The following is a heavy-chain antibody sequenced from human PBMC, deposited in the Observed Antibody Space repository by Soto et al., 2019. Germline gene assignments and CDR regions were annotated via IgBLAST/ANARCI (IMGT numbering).Heavy chain of an antibody. D-gene: IGHD3-10*01. CDR3: ARRITMVRGAHFEQ. CDR2: IYHSGST. CDR1: GGSISSGGYS. Sequence: SETLSLTCAVSGGSISSGGYSWSWIRQPPGKGLEWIGYIYHSGSTYYNPSLKSRVTISVDRSKNQFSLKLSSVTAADTAVYYCARRITMVRGAHFEQWGQGTQVIVSA. V-gene: IGHV4-30-2*01. J-gene: IGHJ4*01.